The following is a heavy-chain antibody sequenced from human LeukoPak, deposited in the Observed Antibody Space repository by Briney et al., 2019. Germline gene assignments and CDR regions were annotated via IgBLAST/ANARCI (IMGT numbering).Heavy chain of an antibody. CDR2: ITATSSFI. Sequence: GGSLRLSCAASGFTFSSYSMNWVRQAPGKGLEWVSSITATSSFIYYADSLKGRFTISRDNTENSLYLQMNSLRIEDTAVYYCARGGVYDYIWGSFRPLDYWGQGTLVTVSS. CDR1: GFTFSSYS. J-gene: IGHJ4*02. V-gene: IGHV3-21*01. CDR3: ARGGVYDYIWGSFRPLDY. D-gene: IGHD3-16*02.